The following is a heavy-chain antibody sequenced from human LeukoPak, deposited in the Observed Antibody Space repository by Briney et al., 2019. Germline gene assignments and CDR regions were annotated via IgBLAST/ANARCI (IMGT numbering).Heavy chain of an antibody. V-gene: IGHV4-34*01. CDR3: ARGGLVADY. J-gene: IGHJ4*02. CDR1: GGSFSGYY. D-gene: IGHD5-12*01. Sequence: SETLSLTCAVYGGSFSGYYWSWIRQPPGKGLEWIGEINHSGSTNYNPSLKSRVTISVDTSKDQFSLRLGSVTAADTAVYYCARGGLVADYWGQGTLVTVSS. CDR2: INHSGST.